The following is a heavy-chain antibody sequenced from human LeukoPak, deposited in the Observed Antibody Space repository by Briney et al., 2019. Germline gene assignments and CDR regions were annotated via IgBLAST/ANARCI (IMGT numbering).Heavy chain of an antibody. V-gene: IGHV1-69*04. CDR3: ARDMGDTAMVTCWFDP. J-gene: IGHJ5*02. CDR1: GGTFSSYA. CDR2: IIPIFGIA. D-gene: IGHD5-18*01. Sequence: SVKVSCKASGGTFSSYAISWVRQAPGQGLEWMGRIIPIFGIANYAQKFQGRVTITADKSTSTAYMGLSSLRSEDTAVYYCARDMGDTAMVTCWFDPWGQGTLVTVSS.